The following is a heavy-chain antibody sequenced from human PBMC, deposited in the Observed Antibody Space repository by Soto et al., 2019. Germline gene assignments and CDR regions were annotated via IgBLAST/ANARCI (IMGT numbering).Heavy chain of an antibody. CDR1: GGTFSSYA. CDR3: ARDQRGYSGSYYAYFDY. V-gene: IGHV1-69*01. CDR2: IIPIFGTA. J-gene: IGHJ4*02. Sequence: QVQLVQSGAEVKKPGSSVKVSCKASGGTFSSYAIIWVRQATGQGLEWMGGIIPIFGTANYAQKFQGRVTINADESTSTAYMELSSLRSEDTAVYYCARDQRGYSGSYYAYFDYWGQGTLVTVSS. D-gene: IGHD1-26*01.